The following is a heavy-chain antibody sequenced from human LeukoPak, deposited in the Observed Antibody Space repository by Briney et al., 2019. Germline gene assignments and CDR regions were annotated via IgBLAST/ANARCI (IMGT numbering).Heavy chain of an antibody. J-gene: IGHJ4*02. CDR3: ARVNYYGSGYFDY. CDR1: GGSISSGGYS. V-gene: IGHV4-30-4*07. D-gene: IGHD3-10*01. Sequence: SETLSLTCAASGGSISSGGYSWSWIRQPPGKGLEWIGYIYYSGSTYYNPSLKSRVTISVDTSKNQFSLKLSSVTAADTAVYYCARVNYYGSGYFDYWGQGTLVTVSS. CDR2: IYYSGST.